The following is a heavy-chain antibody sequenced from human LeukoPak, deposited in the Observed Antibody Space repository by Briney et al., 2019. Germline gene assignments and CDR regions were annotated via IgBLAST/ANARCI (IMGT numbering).Heavy chain of an antibody. CDR3: ATVPGITMVRGVRY. CDR2: FDPEDGET. V-gene: IGHV1-24*01. Sequence: GASVKVSCKVSGYTLTELSMHWVRQAPGKGLEWIGGFDPEDGETIYAQKFQGRVTMTEDTSTDTAYMELSSLRSEDTAVYYCATVPGITMVRGVRYWGQGTLVIVSS. CDR1: GYTLTELS. J-gene: IGHJ4*02. D-gene: IGHD3-10*01.